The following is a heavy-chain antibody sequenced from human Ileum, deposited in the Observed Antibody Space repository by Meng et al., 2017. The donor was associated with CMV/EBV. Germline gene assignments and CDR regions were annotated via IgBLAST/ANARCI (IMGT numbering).Heavy chain of an antibody. D-gene: IGHD2-21*01. CDR2: INHSRTT. Sequence: LTCAGYGGSFSGYYWSWIRQPPGKGLEWMGQINHSRTTNYSPSLKSRVTISVDTSKNQFSLKLTSVSAADTAVYYCARRLVAAHFDHWGQGALVTVSS. CDR3: ARRLVAAHFDH. CDR1: GGSFSGYY. J-gene: IGHJ4*02. V-gene: IGHV4-34*01.